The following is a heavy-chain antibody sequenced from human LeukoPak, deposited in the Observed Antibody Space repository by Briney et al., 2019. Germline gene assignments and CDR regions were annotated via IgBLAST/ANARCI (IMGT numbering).Heavy chain of an antibody. CDR2: IYYSGST. D-gene: IGHD3-22*01. CDR1: GGSISSYY. Sequence: SETLSLTCTVSGGSISSYYWSWIRQPPGKGLEWIGYIYYSGSTNYNPSLKSRVTISVDTSKNQFSLKLSSVTAADTAVYCCARAFVVDSSEKPEIHFDYWGQGTLVTVSS. CDR3: ARAFVVDSSEKPEIHFDY. J-gene: IGHJ4*02. V-gene: IGHV4-59*01.